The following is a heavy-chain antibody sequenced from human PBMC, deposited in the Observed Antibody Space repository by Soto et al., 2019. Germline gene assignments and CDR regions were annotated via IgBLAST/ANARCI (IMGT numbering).Heavy chain of an antibody. D-gene: IGHD7-27*01. V-gene: IGHV3-43*01. CDR3: VKASKSKGGENYYVDY. Sequence: EVQLVEAGGVVVQPGASLRLSCAASGFTFDDYTLHWVRQAPGQGLGWVSLLSWDGGSTYDADSVKGRFTISRENSKNSLYLQMNSLRTEDTALYYCVKASKSKGGENYYVDYWGQGTLVTVSS. J-gene: IGHJ4*02. CDR2: LSWDGGST. CDR1: GFTFDDYT.